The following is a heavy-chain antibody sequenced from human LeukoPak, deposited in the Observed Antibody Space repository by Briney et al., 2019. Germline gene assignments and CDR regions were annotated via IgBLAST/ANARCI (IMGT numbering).Heavy chain of an antibody. CDR3: AKRGVVIRVFLVGFHKEAYYYDS. J-gene: IGHJ4*02. CDR1: GMTLSNYG. D-gene: IGHD3-10*01. Sequence: GGSLRLSCAVSGMTLSNYGMSCVRQAPGEGLEWVAGRSGSGGGTNYTDSVQARFTISRENPKNTLYLQMNSLRAVETAVYFCAKRGVVIRVFLVGFHKEAYYYDSWGQGALVTVCS. V-gene: IGHV3-23*01. CDR2: RSGSGGGT.